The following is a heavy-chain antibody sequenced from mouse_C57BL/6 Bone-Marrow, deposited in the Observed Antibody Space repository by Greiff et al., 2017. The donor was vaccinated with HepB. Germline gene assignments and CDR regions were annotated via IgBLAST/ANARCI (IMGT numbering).Heavy chain of an antibody. CDR2: INPNNGGT. D-gene: IGHD2-2*01. V-gene: IGHV1-26*01. CDR1: GYTFTDYY. J-gene: IGHJ4*01. Sequence: EVQLQQSGPELVKPGASVKISCKASGYTFTDYYMNWVKQSHGKSLEWIGDINPNNGGTSHNQKFKGKATLTVDKSSSTAYMELRSLTSEDSAVYYCARSMVTTGYAMDYWGQGTSVTVSS. CDR3: ARSMVTTGYAMDY.